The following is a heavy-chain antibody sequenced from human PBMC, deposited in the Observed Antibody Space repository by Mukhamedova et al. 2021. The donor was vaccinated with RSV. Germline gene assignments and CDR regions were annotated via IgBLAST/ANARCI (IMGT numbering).Heavy chain of an antibody. CDR2: INAGNGNT. Sequence: AMHWVRQAPGQRLEWMGWINAGNGNTKYSQKFQGRVTITRDTSASTAYMELSSLRSEDTAVYYCARDRRYSSSWYSAFVIWGQGT. D-gene: IGHD6-13*01. CDR1: A. CDR3: ARDRRYSSSWYSAFVI. V-gene: IGHV1-3*01. J-gene: IGHJ3*02.